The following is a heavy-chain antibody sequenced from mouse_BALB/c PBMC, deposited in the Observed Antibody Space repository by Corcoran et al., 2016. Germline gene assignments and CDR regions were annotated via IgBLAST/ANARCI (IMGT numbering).Heavy chain of an antibody. CDR2: INPYNGAT. Sequence: EVLLQQSGPELVKAGASVKISCKASGYSFTGYYMHWVKQSHVKSLEWIGRINPYNGATSYNQNFKDKASLTVDKSSSTAYMELHSLTSEDSAVYYCARGGYDGTWFAYWGQGTLVTVSA. CDR3: ARGGYDGTWFAY. V-gene: IGHV1-26*01. D-gene: IGHD2-2*01. CDR1: GYSFTGYY. J-gene: IGHJ3*01.